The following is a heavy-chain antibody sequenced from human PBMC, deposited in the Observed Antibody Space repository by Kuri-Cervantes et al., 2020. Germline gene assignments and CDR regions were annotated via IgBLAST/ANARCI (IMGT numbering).Heavy chain of an antibody. D-gene: IGHD3-16*01. CDR3: AREQMGGGALDY. CDR2: INPNSGGT. V-gene: IGHV1-2*02. CDR1: GYTFTSYG. J-gene: IGHJ4*02. Sequence: ASVKVSCKASGYTFTSYGISWVRQAPGQGLEWMGWINPNSGGTSYAQKFQGRVTMTRDTSISTVYLDLSRLRSDDTAVYYCAREQMGGGALDYWGQGTLVTVSS.